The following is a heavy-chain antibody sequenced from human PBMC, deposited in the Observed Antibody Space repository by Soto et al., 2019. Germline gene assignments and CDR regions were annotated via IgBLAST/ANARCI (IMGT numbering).Heavy chain of an antibody. J-gene: IGHJ4*02. CDR3: ARGDCKTSCYIGF. D-gene: IGHD2-2*02. Sequence: VGSLRLSCAASGFGFSNYEMNWVRQAPGKGLEWVSYITSSGGATMYADSVKGRFTISRDNAKDSLYLQMNSLRVEDTAVYYCARGDCKTSCYIGFWGQGALVTV. CDR2: ITSSGGAT. V-gene: IGHV3-48*03. CDR1: GFGFSNYE.